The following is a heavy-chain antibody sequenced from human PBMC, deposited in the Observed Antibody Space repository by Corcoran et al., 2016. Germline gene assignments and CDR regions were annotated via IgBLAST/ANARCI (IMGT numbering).Heavy chain of an antibody. CDR2: IRSNANNYAT. Sequence: EVQVVESGGGLVQPGGSLKLSCAASGFSFSDSAMHWVRQTSGKGLEWVGRIRSNANNYATAYAASVKGRFSISRDDSKNTAYLQMNSLKTEDTAVYYCTSTVSTSGWYFDLWGRGTLVTVSS. V-gene: IGHV3-73*02. CDR3: TSTVSTSGWYFDL. CDR1: GFSFSDSA. J-gene: IGHJ2*01. D-gene: IGHD4-4*01.